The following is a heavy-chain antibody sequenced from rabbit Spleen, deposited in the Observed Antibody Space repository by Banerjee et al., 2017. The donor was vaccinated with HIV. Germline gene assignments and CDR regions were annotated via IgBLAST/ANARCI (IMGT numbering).Heavy chain of an antibody. V-gene: IGHV1S40*01. D-gene: IGHD1-1*01. CDR2: IYAGNSGDT. Sequence: QSLEESGGDLVKPGASLTLTCTASGFSFSSRYYMCWVRQAPGKGLEWIACIYAGNSGDTYYASWAKGRFTISKTSSTTVDLKMTSLTAADTATYFCARETSSSFSSYGMDLWGQGTLVTVS. J-gene: IGHJ6*01. CDR1: GFSFSSRYY. CDR3: ARETSSSFSSYGMDL.